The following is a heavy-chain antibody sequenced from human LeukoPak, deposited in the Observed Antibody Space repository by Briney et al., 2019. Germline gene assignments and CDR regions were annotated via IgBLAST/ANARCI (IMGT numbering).Heavy chain of an antibody. CDR2: ISGSGGRT. V-gene: IGHV3-23*01. Sequence: GGSLRLSCAASGFTLSSYAMSWVRQAPGKGLEWVSAISGSGGRTYYADSVKGRFTISRDNSKNTLYLQMNSLRAEDTAIYFCAKKGVAGGAPYCFDYWGQGTLVTVSS. D-gene: IGHD3-16*01. CDR1: GFTLSSYA. J-gene: IGHJ4*02. CDR3: AKKGVAGGAPYCFDY.